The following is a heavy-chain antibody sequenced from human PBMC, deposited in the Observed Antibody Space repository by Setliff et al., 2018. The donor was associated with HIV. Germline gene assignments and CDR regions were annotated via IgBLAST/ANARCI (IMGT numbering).Heavy chain of an antibody. J-gene: IGHJ4*01. Sequence: ASVKVSCKASGYTFTSYPMHWVRQAPGQGLEWMGVINTSGGSAGYAEKFRGRVTMTRDTSTSPVYMDLPNLRSEDTAVYYCARNQGDSSGWYAGDYWGHGTLVTVSS. V-gene: IGHV1-46*01. CDR3: ARNQGDSSGWYAGDY. CDR1: GYTFTSYP. CDR2: INTSGGSA. D-gene: IGHD6-19*01.